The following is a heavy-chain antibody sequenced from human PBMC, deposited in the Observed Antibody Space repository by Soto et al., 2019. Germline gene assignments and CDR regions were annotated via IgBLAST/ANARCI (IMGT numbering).Heavy chain of an antibody. D-gene: IGHD2-2*01. CDR3: AKDAVMVSSSYNYFDY. CDR2: ISGSGGAT. Sequence: GGSLRLSCAASGFFFTNYAMNWVRQAPGKGLEWVAGISGSGGATSYADSVKARFTISRANSKNTLYLHMNSLRADDTAVYFCAKDAVMVSSSYNYFDYWGQGTLVTVAS. J-gene: IGHJ4*02. V-gene: IGHV3-23*01. CDR1: GFFFTNYA.